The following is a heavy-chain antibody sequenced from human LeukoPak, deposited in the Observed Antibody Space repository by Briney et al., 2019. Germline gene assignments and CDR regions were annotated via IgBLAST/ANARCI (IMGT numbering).Heavy chain of an antibody. CDR2: IYYSGST. CDR3: ARRLAAAGSWFDP. J-gene: IGHJ5*02. Sequence: GSLRLSCAASGFTFSTYSMNWVRQPPGKGLEWIGSIYYSGSTYYNPSLKSRVTISVDTSKNQFSLKLSSVTAADTAVYYCARRLAAAGSWFDPWGQGTLVTVSS. D-gene: IGHD6-13*01. CDR1: GFTFSTYSMN. V-gene: IGHV4-39*01.